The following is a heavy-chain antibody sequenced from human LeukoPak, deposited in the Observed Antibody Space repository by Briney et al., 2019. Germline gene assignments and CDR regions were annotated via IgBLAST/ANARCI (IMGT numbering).Heavy chain of an antibody. J-gene: IGHJ3*02. V-gene: IGHV3-21*01. Sequence: GGSLRLSCSASGFTFGDYSMIWVRQPPGKGLEWVSSISSSTTYIYYADSVKGRFTISRDNAKNSLFLQMNSLRAEDTAVYYCARVGFRYDSSGFYFGAFNIWGQGTMVTVSS. D-gene: IGHD3-22*01. CDR2: ISSSTTYI. CDR1: GFTFGDYS. CDR3: ARVGFRYDSSGFYFGAFNI.